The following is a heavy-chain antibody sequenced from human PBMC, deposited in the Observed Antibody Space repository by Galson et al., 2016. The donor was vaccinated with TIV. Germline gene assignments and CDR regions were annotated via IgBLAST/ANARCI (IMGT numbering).Heavy chain of an antibody. D-gene: IGHD6-6*01. J-gene: IGHJ5*02. CDR1: GFTFSDYA. CDR3: ATLPYSSPSDWFGP. CDR2: IVGGGYST. Sequence: SLRLSCAASGFTFSDYAMNWVRQAPGKGLEWVSVIVGGGYSTHYADSVEGRFTISRDNSNNMVYLQMNSLRAEDTAINYCATLPYSSPSDWFGPWGQGTLVTVSS. V-gene: IGHV3-23*01.